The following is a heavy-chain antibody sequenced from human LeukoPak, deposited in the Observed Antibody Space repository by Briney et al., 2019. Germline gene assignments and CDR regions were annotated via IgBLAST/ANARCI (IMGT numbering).Heavy chain of an antibody. CDR1: GGTFSSYA. Sequence: SVKVSCKPSGGTFSSYAISWVRQAPGQGLEWMGGIIPIFGTANYAQKFQGRVTITADESTSTAYMELSSLRSEDTAVYYCARVGGVYYYDSSGYFDYWGQGTLVTVSS. V-gene: IGHV1-69*13. CDR3: ARVGGVYYYDSSGYFDY. D-gene: IGHD3-22*01. J-gene: IGHJ4*02. CDR2: IIPIFGTA.